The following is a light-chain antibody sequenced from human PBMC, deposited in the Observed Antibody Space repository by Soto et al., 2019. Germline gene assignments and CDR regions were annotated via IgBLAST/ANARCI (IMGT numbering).Light chain of an antibody. CDR1: SSDVGRYNH. J-gene: IGLJ3*02. CDR3: CSPAGDYTWL. V-gene: IGLV2-11*01. Sequence: QSALTQPRSMSGSPGQSVTISCTGTSSDVGRYNHVSWYQHHPGKAPKLMIYYVTERPSGVPDRFSASKSGNTASLTISGLQAEDEADYYCCSPAGDYTWLFGGGTKLTVL. CDR2: YVT.